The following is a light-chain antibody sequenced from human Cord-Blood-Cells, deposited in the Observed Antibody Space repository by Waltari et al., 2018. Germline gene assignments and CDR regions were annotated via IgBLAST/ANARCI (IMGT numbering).Light chain of an antibody. CDR2: YAS. CDR3: QQRSNWPPAWT. CDR1: QSVSSY. V-gene: IGKV3-11*01. J-gene: IGKJ1*01. Sequence: ELVFTQSRATLALSQGERATLSGRASQSVSSYLAWYQQKPGQAPRLLIYYASNRATGIPARFSGSGSGTDFTLTISSLEPEDFAVYYCQQRSNWPPAWTFGQGTKVEIK.